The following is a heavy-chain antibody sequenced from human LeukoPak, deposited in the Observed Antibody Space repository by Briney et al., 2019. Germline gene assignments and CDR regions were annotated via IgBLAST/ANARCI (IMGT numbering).Heavy chain of an antibody. CDR2: IYYSGST. Sequence: TSETLSLTCTVSGGSISSYYWSWIRQPPGKGLEWIGYIYYSGSTNYNPSLKSRVTISVDTSKNQFSLKLSSVTAADTAVYYCARGGSSGYLDYWGQGTLVTVSS. D-gene: IGHD3-22*01. J-gene: IGHJ4*02. V-gene: IGHV4-59*01. CDR3: ARGGSSGYLDY. CDR1: GGSISSYY.